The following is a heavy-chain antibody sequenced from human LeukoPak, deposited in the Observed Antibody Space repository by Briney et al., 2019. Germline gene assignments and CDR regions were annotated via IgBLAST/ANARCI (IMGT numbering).Heavy chain of an antibody. CDR2: ISIDGTEK. CDR3: ANPQRRGYDYLDY. CDR1: GFSFRNYG. V-gene: IGHV3-30*18. D-gene: IGHD5-12*01. Sequence: TGRSLRLSCAASGFSFRNYGMHWFRQAPGKGLEWVAVISIDGTEKYYADSVKGRFTVSRDNSKNTLYLQINSLRGDYTAVYYCANPQRRGYDYLDYWGQGTLVTVSS. J-gene: IGHJ4*02.